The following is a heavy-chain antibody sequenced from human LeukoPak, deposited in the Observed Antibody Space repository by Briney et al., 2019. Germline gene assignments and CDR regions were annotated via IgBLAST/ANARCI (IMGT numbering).Heavy chain of an antibody. Sequence: PGRSLRLSCAASGFTFSSYGMHWVRQAPGKGLEWVAVIWYDGSNKYYADSVKGRFTISRDNSKKILYLQMNSLRAEDTAVYYCAKFVAALYYDILTGLLGSSSGSDYWGQGTLVTVSS. J-gene: IGHJ4*02. V-gene: IGHV3-33*06. D-gene: IGHD3-9*01. CDR1: GFTFSSYG. CDR3: AKFVAALYYDILTGLLGSSSGSDY. CDR2: IWYDGSNK.